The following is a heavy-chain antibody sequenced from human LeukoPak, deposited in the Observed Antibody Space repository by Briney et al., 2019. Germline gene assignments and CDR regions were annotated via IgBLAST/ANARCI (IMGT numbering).Heavy chain of an antibody. D-gene: IGHD6-13*01. J-gene: IGHJ4*02. CDR3: VRGSSSWYY. Sequence: SPTLSLTCVVSGGSIYSPNWWNWVRQPPGKGLEWIGEIHHSGSANYNPSLKSRVTISLDTSENQFSLRLSSVTAADTAVYYCVRGSSSWYYWGQGTLVTVSS. V-gene: IGHV4-4*02. CDR1: GGSIYSPNW. CDR2: IHHSGSA.